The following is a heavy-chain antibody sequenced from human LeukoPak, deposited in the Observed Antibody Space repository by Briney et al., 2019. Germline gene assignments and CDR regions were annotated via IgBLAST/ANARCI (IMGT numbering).Heavy chain of an antibody. J-gene: IGHJ6*02. CDR3: ARGPVAGIYYYYGMDV. CDR1: GFTFSDYY. D-gene: IGHD6-19*01. V-gene: IGHV3-11*04. CDR2: ISSSSSTI. Sequence: GGSLRLSCAASGFTFSDYYMSWIRQAPGKGLEWVSYISSSSSTIYYADSVKGRFTISRDNAKNSLYLQMNSLRAEDTAVYYCARGPVAGIYYYYGMDVWGQGTTVTVSS.